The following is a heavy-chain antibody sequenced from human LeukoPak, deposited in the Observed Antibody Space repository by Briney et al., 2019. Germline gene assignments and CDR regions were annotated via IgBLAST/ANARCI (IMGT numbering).Heavy chain of an antibody. J-gene: IGHJ4*02. D-gene: IGHD5-12*01. CDR2: INHSGST. CDR1: GGSFSGYY. V-gene: IGHV4-34*01. CDR3: ARGPGGWLRSGYFDY. Sequence: SETLSLTCAVYGGSFSGYYWSWLRQPPGKGLEWIGEINHSGSTNYNPSLKSRVTISVDTSKNQFSLKLSSVTAADTAVYYCARGPGGWLRSGYFDYWGQGTLVTVSS.